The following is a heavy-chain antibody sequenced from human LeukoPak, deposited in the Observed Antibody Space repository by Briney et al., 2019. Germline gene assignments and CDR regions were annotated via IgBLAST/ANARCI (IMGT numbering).Heavy chain of an antibody. CDR3: ARYEEYSSPFDY. Sequence: SETLSLTCTVSGGSISSYYWSWIRQPPGKGLERIGYIYHSGSTYYNPSLKSRVTISVDRSKNQFSLKLSSVTAADTAVYYCARYEEYSSPFDYWGQGTLVTVSS. CDR2: IYHSGST. CDR1: GGSISSYY. D-gene: IGHD6-6*01. J-gene: IGHJ4*02. V-gene: IGHV4-59*12.